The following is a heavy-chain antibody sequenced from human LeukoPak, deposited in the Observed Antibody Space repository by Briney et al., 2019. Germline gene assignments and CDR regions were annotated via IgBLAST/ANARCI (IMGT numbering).Heavy chain of an antibody. V-gene: IGHV3-43*02. CDR1: GFTFSDYF. CDR3: ATSHGWSPDH. D-gene: IGHD6-19*01. Sequence: GGSLRLSCAASGFTFSDYFMHWVRQAPGKGLECISFISGDGTTTYYRDSVRGRFTISRDNSKNSLYLQLESLGADDTALYFCATSHGWSPDHWGQGTLVTVSS. J-gene: IGHJ4*02. CDR2: ISGDGTTT.